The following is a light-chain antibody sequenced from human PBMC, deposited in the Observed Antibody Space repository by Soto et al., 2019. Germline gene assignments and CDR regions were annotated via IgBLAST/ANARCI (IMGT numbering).Light chain of an antibody. CDR2: ATS. CDR3: HKYNHAPT. J-gene: IGKJ4*01. V-gene: IGKV1-27*01. Sequence: DIQLTQSPSSLSASVGDRVTITCRASQAISSYLAWYQQKPGKGPELLIYATSTLHSGAPSRFSGSGSGTDFTLTISSLQPEDVATYYCHKYNHAPTCGGGTKVEIK. CDR1: QAISSY.